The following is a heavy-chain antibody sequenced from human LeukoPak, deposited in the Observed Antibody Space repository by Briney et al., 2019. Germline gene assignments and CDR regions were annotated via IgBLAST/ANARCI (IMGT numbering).Heavy chain of an antibody. CDR2: ISGSGGST. Sequence: GGSLRLSCAASGFTFSSYAMSWIRQAPGKGLEWVSAISGSGGSTYYADSVKGRFTISRNNSKNTLYLQMNSLRAEDTAVYYCAKVAGGGDAFDIWGQGTMVTVSS. V-gene: IGHV3-23*01. CDR1: GFTFSSYA. CDR3: AKVAGGGDAFDI. J-gene: IGHJ3*02.